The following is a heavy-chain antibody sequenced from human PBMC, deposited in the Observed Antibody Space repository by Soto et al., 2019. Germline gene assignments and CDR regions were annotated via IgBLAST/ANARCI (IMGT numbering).Heavy chain of an antibody. CDR3: AGNPTGSSYDAFNI. CDR2: LSYSGST. Sequence: PSETLSLTCTVSGDSININSYFWGWTRQPPGKGLEWIGSLSYSGSTYYNPALKSRVTVSVDTSKKQFSLNLSSLTAADTAVYYCAGNPTGSSYDAFNIWGQGTMVTVSS. CDR1: GDSININSYF. J-gene: IGHJ3*02. V-gene: IGHV4-39*01. D-gene: IGHD3-9*01.